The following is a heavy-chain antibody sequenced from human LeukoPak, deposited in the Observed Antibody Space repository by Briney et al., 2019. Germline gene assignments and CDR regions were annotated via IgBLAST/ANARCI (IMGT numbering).Heavy chain of an antibody. CDR1: GGSINNANYY. J-gene: IGHJ3*01. D-gene: IGHD6-6*01. CDR2: IYYTGST. Sequence: PSETLSLTCTVSGGSINNANYYWGWIRQPPGKGLEWIGSIYYTGSTFYNPSLKSRVTISVDTSKNQFTLNLNSVTAADTAVYYCARDPGSSAFDVWGQGTMVTVS. V-gene: IGHV4-39*06. CDR3: ARDPGSSAFDV.